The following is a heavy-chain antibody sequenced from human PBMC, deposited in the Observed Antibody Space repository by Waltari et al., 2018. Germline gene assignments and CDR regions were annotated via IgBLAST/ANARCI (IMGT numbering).Heavy chain of an antibody. V-gene: IGHV3-73*02. Sequence: EVQLVESGGGLVQPGGSLKLSCAAPGFTLSGSAVHWVRQASGKGLEWVGRVRSKANGFAIAYAASVEGRFIISRDDSKNTAYLQMNSLKAEDTAVYYCTSLEEVFLYYMNVWGKGTTVTISS. CDR1: GFTLSGSA. J-gene: IGHJ6*03. CDR2: VRSKANGFAI. D-gene: IGHD3-3*01. CDR3: TSLEEVFLYYMNV.